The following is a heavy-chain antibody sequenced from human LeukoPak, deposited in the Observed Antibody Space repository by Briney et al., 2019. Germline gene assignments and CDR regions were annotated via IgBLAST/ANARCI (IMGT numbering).Heavy chain of an antibody. V-gene: IGHV3-7*01. Sequence: HPGGSLRLSCAASGFTFSSYWMSWVRQAPGKGLEWVANIKQGGSEKYYVDSVKGRFTISRDNAKNSLYLQMNSLRAEDTAVYYCAKYGQNYYDSSGHLPYYFDYWGQGTLVTVSS. CDR1: GFTFSSYW. CDR3: AKYGQNYYDSSGHLPYYFDY. D-gene: IGHD3-22*01. J-gene: IGHJ4*02. CDR2: IKQGGSEK.